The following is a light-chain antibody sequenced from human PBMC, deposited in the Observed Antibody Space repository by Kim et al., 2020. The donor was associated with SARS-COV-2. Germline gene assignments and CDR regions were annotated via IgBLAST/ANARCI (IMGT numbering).Light chain of an antibody. CDR2: DTT. CDR1: TGSVTSGHW. J-gene: IGLJ2*01. Sequence: GTVTLNCYLNTGSVTSGHWPYWFQQKPDQAPRTLIYDTTNKHSWTPARFSGSLLGGKAALTLSGAQPEDDGDYYCLLNHSDGRPEFGGGTQLTVL. CDR3: LLNHSDGRPE. V-gene: IGLV7-46*01.